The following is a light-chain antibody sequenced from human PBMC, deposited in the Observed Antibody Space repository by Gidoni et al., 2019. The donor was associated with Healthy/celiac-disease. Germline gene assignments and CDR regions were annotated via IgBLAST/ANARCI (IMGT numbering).Light chain of an antibody. CDR2: AAS. CDR3: QQSYSTPSST. V-gene: IGKV1-39*01. Sequence: DIQMTQSPSSLSASVGDRVTITCRASQSISSYLNWYQQKPGKAPKLLIYAASSLQSGVPSRFSGSGSGTDFTLTISSRQPEDFATYYCQQSYSTPSSTFGQGTRLEIK. CDR1: QSISSY. J-gene: IGKJ5*01.